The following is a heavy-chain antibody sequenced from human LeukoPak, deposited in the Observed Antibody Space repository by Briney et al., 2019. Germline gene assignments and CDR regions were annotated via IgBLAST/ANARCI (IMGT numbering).Heavy chain of an antibody. CDR3: AFRVDTAMVFDY. CDR1: GGTFSSYA. J-gene: IGHJ4*02. D-gene: IGHD5-18*01. Sequence: ASVKVSCKASGGTFSSYAISWVRQAPGQGLEWMGGIIPIFGTANYAQKFQGRVTITADESTSTAYMELSSLRSEDTAVYYCAFRVDTAMVFDYWGRGTLVTVSS. V-gene: IGHV1-69*13. CDR2: IIPIFGTA.